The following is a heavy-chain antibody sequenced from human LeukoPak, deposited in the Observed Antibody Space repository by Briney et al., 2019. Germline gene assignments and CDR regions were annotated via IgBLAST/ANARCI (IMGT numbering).Heavy chain of an antibody. CDR1: GFIFSNYV. D-gene: IGHD1-1*01. CDR3: AKAPGTATAARYFEY. J-gene: IGHJ4*02. Sequence: PGGSLRLSCAASGFIFSNYVVSWVRQAPGKGLEWVSVISGSGGETNYAASGKGRFTISRDNSKNTLYLQMNSLRAEDTAVYHCAKAPGTATAARYFEYWGQGTLVTVSS. CDR2: ISGSGGET. V-gene: IGHV3-23*01.